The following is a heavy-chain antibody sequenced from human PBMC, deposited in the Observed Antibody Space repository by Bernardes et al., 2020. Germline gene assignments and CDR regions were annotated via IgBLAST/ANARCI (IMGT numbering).Heavy chain of an antibody. V-gene: IGHV2-5*02. D-gene: IGHD2-15*01. CDR1: GFSLSPSGVG. J-gene: IGHJ4*02. CDR2: IYWDDDK. CDR3: AHGAFSGGSCYYFDY. Sequence: SGPTLVKPTQTLTLTCPLSGFSLSPSGVGVGWIRQPPGKALEWLALIYWDDDKRYSPSLKSRLTITKDTSKNQVVLTMTNMDPVDTATYYCAHGAFSGGSCYYFDYWGQGTLVTVSS.